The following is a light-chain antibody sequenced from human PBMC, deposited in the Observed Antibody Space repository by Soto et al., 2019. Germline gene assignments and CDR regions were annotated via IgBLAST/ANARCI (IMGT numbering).Light chain of an antibody. V-gene: IGLV2-23*01. CDR2: EGT. CDR3: CSYGGTSFWV. CDR1: SSDVGTYKF. J-gene: IGLJ3*02. Sequence: QSALTQPASVSGSPGQSITISCTGTSSDVGTYKFVSWYQQHPGKVPTLMIHEGTKRPSGVSNRFFGSKSGNTATLTISGLQPEGEANYDCCSYGGTSFWVFGGGTKLTVL.